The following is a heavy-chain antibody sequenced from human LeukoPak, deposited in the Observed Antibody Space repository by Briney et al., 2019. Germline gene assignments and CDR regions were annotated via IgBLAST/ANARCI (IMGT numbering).Heavy chain of an antibody. V-gene: IGHV4-59*01. CDR2: IYYSGST. CDR3: ARVFRYCSGGSCYDAFDI. Sequence: PSETLSLTCTVSGGSISSYYWSWIRQPPGKGLEWIGYIYYSGSTNYNPSLKSRVTISVDTSKNQFSLKLSSATAADTAVYYCARVFRYCSGGSCYDAFDIWGQGTMVTVSS. J-gene: IGHJ3*02. D-gene: IGHD2-15*01. CDR1: GGSISSYY.